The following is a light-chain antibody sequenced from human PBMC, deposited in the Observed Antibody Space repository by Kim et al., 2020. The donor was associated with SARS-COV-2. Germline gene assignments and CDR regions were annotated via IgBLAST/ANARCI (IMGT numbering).Light chain of an antibody. CDR3: QQYNYWPRT. V-gene: IGKV3D-15*01. CDR1: ESLSSN. J-gene: IGKJ1*01. Sequence: IMMTQSPATLSVFPGERATLSCRANESLSSNLAWYQQKPGRAPRLVIYGASTRATGIPARFSGSGSGTEFTLIISSLQSEDFAVYYCQQYNYWPRTFGQGTKVDIK. CDR2: GAS.